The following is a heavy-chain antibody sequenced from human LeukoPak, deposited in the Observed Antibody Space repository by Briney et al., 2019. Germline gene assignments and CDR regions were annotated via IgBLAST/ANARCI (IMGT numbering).Heavy chain of an antibody. CDR1: GGSISSYY. J-gene: IGHJ4*02. D-gene: IGHD6-13*01. CDR3: ARQIASAGTAGFDF. V-gene: IGHV4-59*12. CDR2: IYDSVRT. Sequence: SETLSLTCTISGGSISSYYWSWIRQPPGEGLEWIGYIYDSVRTNYNPSLKSRVTISVDTSKNQFSLSLSSVTAADTAVYYCARQIASAGTAGFDFWGQGALVTVSS.